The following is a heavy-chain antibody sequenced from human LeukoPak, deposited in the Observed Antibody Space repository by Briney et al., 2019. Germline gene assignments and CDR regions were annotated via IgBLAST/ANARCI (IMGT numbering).Heavy chain of an antibody. Sequence: KASETLSLTCTVSGGSISSYYWSWIRQPPGQGLEWIGYIYYSGSTNYNPSLKSRVTISVDTSKNQFSLKLSSVTAADTAVYYCARLTSSKDAFDIWGQGTMVTVSS. CDR2: IYYSGST. CDR3: ARLTSSKDAFDI. D-gene: IGHD2-2*01. V-gene: IGHV4-59*01. J-gene: IGHJ3*02. CDR1: GGSISSYY.